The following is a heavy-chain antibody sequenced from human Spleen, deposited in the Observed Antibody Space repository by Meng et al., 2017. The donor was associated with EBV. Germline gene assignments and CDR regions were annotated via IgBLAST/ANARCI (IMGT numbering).Heavy chain of an antibody. V-gene: IGHV4-34*01. CDR2: INHSGST. Sequence: QVQVQHVGAALLKPWETLSLTGEFYYTSFSGYFWSWIRQSPGKRLEWIGEINHSGSTSYNPSLKSRVAISVDTSKNQFSLKLRSVTAADTAVYYCAKGRTVARSPWFDPWGQGALVTVSS. CDR3: AKGRTVARSPWFDP. J-gene: IGHJ5*02. D-gene: IGHD6-6*01. CDR1: YTSFSGYF.